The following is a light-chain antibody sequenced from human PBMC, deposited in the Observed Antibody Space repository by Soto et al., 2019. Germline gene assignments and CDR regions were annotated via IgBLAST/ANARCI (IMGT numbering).Light chain of an antibody. CDR2: GNT. CDR3: QSYDSSLSGSGV. Sequence: QSVLTQPPSVSGAPGQRVTISCTGGSCNLEAGYDVFWYQQLPGTAPKLLIYGNTNRPSGVPDRFSASKSGTSASLAITGLQAEDDADYYCQSYDSSLSGSGVFGTGTKLTVL. CDR1: SCNLEAGYD. J-gene: IGLJ1*01. V-gene: IGLV1-40*01.